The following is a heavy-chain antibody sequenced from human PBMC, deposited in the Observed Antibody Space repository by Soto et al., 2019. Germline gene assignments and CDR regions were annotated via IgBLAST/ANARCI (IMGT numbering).Heavy chain of an antibody. J-gene: IGHJ3*02. CDR2: IYTSGST. Sequence: QVQLQESGPGLVKPSETLSLTCTVSGGSISSYYWSWIRQPAGKGLEWIGRIYTSGSTNYNPSLMSRGTMSLDTSKIQCSLRLGSVTAADTDVYYYARCRDYDSSGYYYGRTTQYDFEIWGQGTKVTVSS. D-gene: IGHD3-22*01. CDR3: ARCRDYDSSGYYYGRTTQYDFEI. V-gene: IGHV4-4*07. CDR1: GGSISSYY.